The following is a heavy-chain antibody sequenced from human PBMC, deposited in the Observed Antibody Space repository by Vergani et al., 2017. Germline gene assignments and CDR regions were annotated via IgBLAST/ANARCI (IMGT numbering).Heavy chain of an antibody. D-gene: IGHD3-10*01. V-gene: IGHV3-20*04. CDR2: INWNGGST. J-gene: IGHJ4*01. CDR1: GFTFDYYG. CDR3: ARGMVRGVIIASLPH. Sequence: EVQLVESGGGVVRPGGSLRLSCAASGFTFDYYGMSWVRQAPGKGLEWVSGINWNGGSTGYADSVKGRFTISRDNTKNSLYLQMNSLRAEDTALYYCARGMVRGVIIASLPHWGQGTLVTVSS.